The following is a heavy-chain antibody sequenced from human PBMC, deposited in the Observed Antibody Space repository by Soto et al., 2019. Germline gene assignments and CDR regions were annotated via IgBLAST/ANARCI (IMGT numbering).Heavy chain of an antibody. V-gene: IGHV3-30-3*01. CDR3: ARPKSPLTPSSYYYDSSDYYFDY. D-gene: IGHD3-22*01. Sequence: QVQLVESGGGVVQPGRSLRLSCAASGFTFSNYAMNWVRQAPGKGLEWVAVISYDGSNKYSADSVKGRVTISRDNSKNPLYLQMTSLRPEDTAVYYCARPKSPLTPSSYYYDSSDYYFDYWGQGTLVPVSS. CDR1: GFTFSNYA. CDR2: ISYDGSNK. J-gene: IGHJ4*02.